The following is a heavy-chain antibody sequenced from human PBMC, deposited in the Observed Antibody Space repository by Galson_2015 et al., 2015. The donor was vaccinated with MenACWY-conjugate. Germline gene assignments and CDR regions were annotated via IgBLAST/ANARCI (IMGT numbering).Heavy chain of an antibody. D-gene: IGHD4-11*01. J-gene: IGHJ3*02. Sequence: SCKASGGTFSSYAMSWVRQAPGKGLEWVSAISGSGGSTYYADSVKGRFTISRDNSKNTLYLQMNSLRAEDTAVYYCAKDSNEIPSNFDIWGQGTMVTVSS. CDR1: GGTFSSYA. CDR2: ISGSGGST. V-gene: IGHV3-23*01. CDR3: AKDSNEIPSNFDI.